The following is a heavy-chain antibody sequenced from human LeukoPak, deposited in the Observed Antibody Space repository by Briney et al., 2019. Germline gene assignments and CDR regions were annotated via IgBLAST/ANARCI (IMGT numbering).Heavy chain of an antibody. J-gene: IGHJ6*03. CDR3: ATGWGHNYYYYMDV. CDR1: GYTLTELS. D-gene: IGHD3-16*01. V-gene: IGHV1-24*01. Sequence: ASVKVSCKVSGYTLTELSMHWVRQAPGKGLEWMGGFDPEDGETIYAQKFQGRVTMTEDTSTDTAYMELSSLRSEDTAVYYCATGWGHNYYYYMDVWSKGTTVTVSS. CDR2: FDPEDGET.